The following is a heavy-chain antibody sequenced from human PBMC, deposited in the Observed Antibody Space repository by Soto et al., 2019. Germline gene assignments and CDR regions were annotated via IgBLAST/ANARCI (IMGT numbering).Heavy chain of an antibody. CDR2: VVPRFGTP. D-gene: IGHD2-21*01. Sequence: QVQLVQSGAEVKEPGSSVKVSCTTSGGSFSMYAISWVRQAPGQGLEWLGGVVPRFGTPNYAQKFLDRVTITAHGSQTTFYIELISLKSDDTAVYFCARGVHVIAKYEHLGQWIVVTVSS. CDR3: ARGVHVIAKYEH. J-gene: IGHJ1*01. V-gene: IGHV1-69*01. CDR1: GGSFSMYA.